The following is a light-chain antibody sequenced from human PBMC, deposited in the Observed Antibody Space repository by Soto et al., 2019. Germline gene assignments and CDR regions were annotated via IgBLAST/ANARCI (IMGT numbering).Light chain of an antibody. Sequence: SVLTQPPSASGSPGQSVTISCTGTSSDVGGYQYVSWYQQYPGKAPKLMIYAVNKRPSGVPDRFSGSRSGNTASLTVSGLQAEDEADYYCSSYAGSNNYVFGTGTKV. CDR2: AVN. V-gene: IGLV2-8*01. CDR3: SSYAGSNNYV. CDR1: SSDVGGYQY. J-gene: IGLJ1*01.